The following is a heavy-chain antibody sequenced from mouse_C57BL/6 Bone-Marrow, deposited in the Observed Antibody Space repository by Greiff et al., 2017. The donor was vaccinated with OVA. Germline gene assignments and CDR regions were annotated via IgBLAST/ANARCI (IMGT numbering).Heavy chain of an antibody. Sequence: QVQLQQSGAELARPGASVKLSCKASGYTFTSYGISWVKQRTGQGLEWIGEIYPRSGNTYYNEKFKGKATLTADKSSSTAYMQLSSLTSEDSAVYYCARSGDGYYSYYFDYWGQGTTLTVSS. J-gene: IGHJ2*01. CDR2: IYPRSGNT. V-gene: IGHV1-81*01. CDR3: ARSGDGYYSYYFDY. D-gene: IGHD2-3*01. CDR1: GYTFTSYG.